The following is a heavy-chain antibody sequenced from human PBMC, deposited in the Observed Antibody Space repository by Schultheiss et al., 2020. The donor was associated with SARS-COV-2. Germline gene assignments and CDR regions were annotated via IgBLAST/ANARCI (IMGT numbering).Heavy chain of an antibody. V-gene: IGHV4-38-2*01. CDR1: GYSISSGYY. CDR2: IYYSGST. J-gene: IGHJ6*03. D-gene: IGHD4-17*01. CDR3: ARAPPTTGYYYYYYMDV. Sequence: SETLSLTCAVSGYSISSGYYWGWIRQPPGKGLEWIGYIYYSGSTNYNPSLKSRVTISVDTSKNQFSLKLSSVTAADTAVYYCARAPPTTGYYYYYYMDVWGKGTTVTVSS.